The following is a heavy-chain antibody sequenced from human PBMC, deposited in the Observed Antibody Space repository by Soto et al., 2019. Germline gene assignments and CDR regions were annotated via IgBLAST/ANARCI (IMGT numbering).Heavy chain of an antibody. D-gene: IGHD3-3*01. V-gene: IGHV3-23*01. CDR2: ISGSGGST. CDR3: AKIPITIFGVVIIPYYYYMDV. J-gene: IGHJ6*03. CDR1: GFTFSSYA. Sequence: EVQLLESGGGLVQPGGSLRLSCAASGFTFSSYAMSWVRQAPGKGLEWVSAISGSGGSTYYADSVKGRFTISRDNSKNTQYLQMHSLRAEDTAVYYCAKIPITIFGVVIIPYYYYMDVWGKGTTVTVSS.